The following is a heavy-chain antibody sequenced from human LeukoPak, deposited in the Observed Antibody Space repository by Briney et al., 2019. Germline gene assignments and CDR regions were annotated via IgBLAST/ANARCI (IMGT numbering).Heavy chain of an antibody. V-gene: IGHV1-2*02. CDR3: ARVRSSSWYAEYFQH. D-gene: IGHD6-13*01. CDR1: GYTFTGYY. J-gene: IGHJ1*01. CDR2: INPNSGGT. Sequence: GASVKVSCKASGYTFTGYYMHWVRQATGQGLEWMGWINPNSGGTNYAQKFQGRVTMTRDTSISTAYMELSRLRSEDTAVYYCARVRSSSWYAEYFQHWGQGTLVTVSS.